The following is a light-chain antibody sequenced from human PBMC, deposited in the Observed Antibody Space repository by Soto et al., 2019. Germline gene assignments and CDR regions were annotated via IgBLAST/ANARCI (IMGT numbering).Light chain of an antibody. V-gene: IGLV2-14*01. J-gene: IGLJ1*01. CDR1: SSDVGGYEY. Sequence: QSALTQPASVSGSPGQSITISCTGTSSDVGGYEYDSWYQHHPGKAPKLMIYEVSNRPSGVSHRFSGSKSGNTASLTISGLQAEDEADYYCSSYTTANTYVFGTGTKVTVL. CDR3: SSYTTANTYV. CDR2: EVS.